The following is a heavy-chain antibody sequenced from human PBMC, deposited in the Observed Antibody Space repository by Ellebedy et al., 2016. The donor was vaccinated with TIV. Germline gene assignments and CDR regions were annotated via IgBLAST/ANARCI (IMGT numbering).Heavy chain of an antibody. D-gene: IGHD6-13*01. CDR1: GYTFTSYY. Sequence: ASVKVSCXASGYTFTSYYMHWVRQAPGQGLEWMGWINPNSGGTNYAQKFQGWVTMTRDTSISTAYMELSRLRSDDTAVYYCARGSSWYRAIYYFDYWGQGTLVTVSS. J-gene: IGHJ4*02. CDR3: ARGSSWYRAIYYFDY. CDR2: INPNSGGT. V-gene: IGHV1-2*04.